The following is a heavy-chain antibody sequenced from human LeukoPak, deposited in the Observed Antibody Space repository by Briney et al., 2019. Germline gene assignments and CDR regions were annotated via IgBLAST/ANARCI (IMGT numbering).Heavy chain of an antibody. V-gene: IGHV3-7*05. CDR1: GFTLSSYW. CDR3: AKSSGRDYFDS. CDR2: IKQDGSEK. D-gene: IGHD1-26*01. Sequence: PGGSLRLSCAASGFTLSSYWMSWVRQAPGKGLEWVANIKQDGSEKYYVDSVKGRFTISRDNSKNTLYLQMNSLRAEDTAVYYCAKSSGRDYFDSWGQGTLVTVSS. J-gene: IGHJ4*02.